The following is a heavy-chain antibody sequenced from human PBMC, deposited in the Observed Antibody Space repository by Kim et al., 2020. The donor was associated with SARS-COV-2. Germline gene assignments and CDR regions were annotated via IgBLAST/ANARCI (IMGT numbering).Heavy chain of an antibody. CDR3: SRGPFDSGSYHPPYYFDY. D-gene: IGHD1-26*01. V-gene: IGHV3-11*01. CDR2: ISSSGSTI. Sequence: GGSLRLSCAASGFTFSDYYMSWIRQAPGKGLEWVSYISSSGSTIYYADSVKGRFTISRDNAKNSLYLQMNSLRAEDTAVYYCSRGPFDSGSYHPPYYFDYWGQGTLVTVSS. J-gene: IGHJ4*02. CDR1: GFTFSDYY.